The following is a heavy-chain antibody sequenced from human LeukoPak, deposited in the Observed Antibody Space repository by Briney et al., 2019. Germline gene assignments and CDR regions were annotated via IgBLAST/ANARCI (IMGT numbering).Heavy chain of an antibody. V-gene: IGHV3-23*01. CDR1: GLTFSSSW. J-gene: IGHJ4*02. CDR2: INGRGDST. D-gene: IGHD4-17*01. Sequence: TGGSLRLSCAASGLTFSSSWMDWVRQAPGKGLEWVSAINGRGDSTFYADSVKGQFTISRDNSKSTVYLQMNSLRADDTAVYYCAKERQTGDYFTSDFWGQGTLVTVSS. CDR3: AKERQTGDYFTSDF.